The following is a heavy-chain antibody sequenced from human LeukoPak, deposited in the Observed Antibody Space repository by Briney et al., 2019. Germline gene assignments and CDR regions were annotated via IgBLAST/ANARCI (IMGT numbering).Heavy chain of an antibody. CDR3: ARDPYCSSTSCADY. D-gene: IGHD2-2*01. J-gene: IGHJ4*02. Sequence: PSETLSLTCSVSGGSIRYTSYYWAWIRQPPGKGLEWIGNIHSSGSTDYNPSLKSRVTMSVDTSKNQFSLKLSSVTAADTAVYYCARDPYCSSTSCADYWGQGTLVTVSS. CDR1: GGSIRYTSYY. V-gene: IGHV4-39*07. CDR2: IHSSGST.